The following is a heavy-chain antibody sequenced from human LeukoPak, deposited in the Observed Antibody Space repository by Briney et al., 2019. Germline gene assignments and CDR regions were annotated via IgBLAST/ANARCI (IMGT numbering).Heavy chain of an antibody. J-gene: IGHJ3*02. Sequence: GSLRLSCAASGFIFSNYALMWLRQSPGKGLEWVSAIRGSGGGTFYADSVKGRFTISRDNSKNTLYLQMNGLRAEDTAVYYCARDPNGDYIGAFDMWGRGTLVTVSS. CDR1: GFIFSNYA. CDR2: IRGSGGGT. V-gene: IGHV3-23*01. CDR3: ARDPNGDYIGAFDM. D-gene: IGHD4-17*01.